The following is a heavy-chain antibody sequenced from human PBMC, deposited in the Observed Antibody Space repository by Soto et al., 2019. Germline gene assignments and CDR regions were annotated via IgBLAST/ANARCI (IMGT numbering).Heavy chain of an antibody. CDR1: GGTFNTQP. CDR2: FVTSLDTP. CDR3: AAPRPWSGYLFDC. V-gene: IGHV1-69*12. Sequence: QVQLVQSESEVKKPGSSVRVSCKTSGGTFNTQPINWVRQAPGQGLEWMGGFVTSLDTPYYAQKFQGGVTITADESTSTMDMDGTVLTSDESAGYHCAAPRPWSGYLFDCWGQGTLVTVSP. D-gene: IGHD3-3*01. J-gene: IGHJ5*01.